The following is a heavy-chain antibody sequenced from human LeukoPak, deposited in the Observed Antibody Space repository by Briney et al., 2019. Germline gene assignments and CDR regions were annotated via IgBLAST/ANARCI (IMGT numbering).Heavy chain of an antibody. D-gene: IGHD3-16*02. Sequence: ASVKVSCKASGYTFTSYAMHWVRQAPGQRLEWMGWTNAGNGNTKYSQKFQGRVTITRDTSASTAYMELSSLRSEDTAVYYCARNMITFGGVIVGGMDVWGQGTTVTVSS. CDR2: TNAGNGNT. CDR3: ARNMITFGGVIVGGMDV. J-gene: IGHJ6*02. CDR1: GYTFTSYA. V-gene: IGHV1-3*01.